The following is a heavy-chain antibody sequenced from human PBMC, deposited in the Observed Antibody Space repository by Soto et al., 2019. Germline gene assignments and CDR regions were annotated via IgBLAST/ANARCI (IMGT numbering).Heavy chain of an antibody. J-gene: IGHJ6*02. CDR2: ISGSGGST. V-gene: IGHV3-23*01. CDR1: GFTFGSYA. D-gene: IGHD3-22*01. Sequence: GGSLRLSCAASGFTFGSYAMSWVRQAPGKGLEWVSAISGSGGSTYYADSVKGRFTISRDNSKNTLYLQMNSLRAEDTAVYYCAKGADDSSGYYRGYYYYYGMDVWGQGTTVTVYS. CDR3: AKGADDSSGYYRGYYYYYGMDV.